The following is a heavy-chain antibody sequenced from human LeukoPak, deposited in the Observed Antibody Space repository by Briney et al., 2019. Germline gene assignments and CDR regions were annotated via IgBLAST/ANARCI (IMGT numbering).Heavy chain of an antibody. CDR2: ISDNGGGT. V-gene: IGHV3-64*01. CDR3: ARDNYGTYDY. D-gene: IGHD3-10*01. J-gene: IGHJ4*02. CDR1: GFTFRNYA. Sequence: PGGCLRLSCAASGFTFRNYAMHWVRQAPGKGLEYVSSISDNGGGTYYANSVKGRFTISRDNSKNTLFLQMSSLRPEDMAVYYCARDNYGTYDYWGQGTLVTVSS.